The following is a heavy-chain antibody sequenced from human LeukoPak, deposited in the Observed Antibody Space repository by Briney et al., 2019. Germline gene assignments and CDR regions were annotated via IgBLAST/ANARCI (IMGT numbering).Heavy chain of an antibody. Sequence: ASVKVSCKASGYTFTSYGISWVRQAPGQGLEWMGWINPNSGGTNYAQKFQGRVTMTRDTSISTAYMELSRLRSDDTAVYYCARSPRRYCSSTSCHPFDYWGQGTLVTVSS. D-gene: IGHD2-2*01. CDR3: ARSPRRYCSSTSCHPFDY. CDR1: GYTFTSYG. J-gene: IGHJ4*02. CDR2: INPNSGGT. V-gene: IGHV1-2*02.